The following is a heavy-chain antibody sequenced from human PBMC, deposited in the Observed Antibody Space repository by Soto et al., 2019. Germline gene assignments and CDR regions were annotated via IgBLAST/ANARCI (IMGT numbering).Heavy chain of an antibody. CDR2: IIPIFGTA. Sequence: QVQLVQSGAEVKKPGSSVKVSCKASGGTFSSYAISWVRQAPGQGLEWMGGIIPIFGTANSAQKFQGRVTITADESTSTAYMELSSLRSEDTAVYYCARGQGIQLWLGDYYYYGMDVWGQGTTVTVSS. V-gene: IGHV1-69*01. D-gene: IGHD5-18*01. CDR1: GGTFSSYA. J-gene: IGHJ6*02. CDR3: ARGQGIQLWLGDYYYYGMDV.